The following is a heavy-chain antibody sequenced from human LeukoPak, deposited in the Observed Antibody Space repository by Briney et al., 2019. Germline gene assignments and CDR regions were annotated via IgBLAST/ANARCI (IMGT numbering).Heavy chain of an antibody. J-gene: IGHJ6*02. D-gene: IGHD6-13*01. CDR3: ARDLWSASGTRGLDV. CDR2: IIPIFGTA. CDR1: GGTFSSYA. Sequence: SVKVSCKAPGGTFSSYAISWVRQAPGQGLEWMGGIIPIFGTANYAQKFQGRVTITTDESTSTAYMELSSLRSEDTAVYYCARDLWSASGTRGLDVWGHGTTVIVSS. V-gene: IGHV1-69*05.